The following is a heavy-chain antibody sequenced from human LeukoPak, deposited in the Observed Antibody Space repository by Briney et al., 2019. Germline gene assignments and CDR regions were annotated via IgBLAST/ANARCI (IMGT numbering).Heavy chain of an antibody. CDR2: IYPGDSDT. CDR3: ARRPGRYLGYCSSTSCLTAYYFDY. V-gene: IGHV5-51*01. J-gene: IGHJ4*02. CDR1: GYSFTSYW. Sequence: GESLKISCKGSGYSFTSYWIGWVRQMPGKGLEWMGIIYPGDSDTRYTPSFQGQATISADKSISTAYLQWSSLKASDTAMYYCARRPGRYLGYCSSTSCLTAYYFDYWGQGTLVTVSS. D-gene: IGHD2-2*01.